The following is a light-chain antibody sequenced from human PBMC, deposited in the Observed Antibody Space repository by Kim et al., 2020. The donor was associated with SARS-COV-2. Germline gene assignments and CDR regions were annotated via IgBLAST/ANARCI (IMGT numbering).Light chain of an antibody. V-gene: IGLV3-21*04. CDR1: NIGSKS. Sequence: APGKTATITCGGDNIGSKSVHWYQQRPGPAPVLVMYYDRDRPSGIPERFSGSNSGNTATLTISRVEAGDEADYHCQVWDSRSDHYVFGAGTKVTVL. CDR3: QVWDSRSDHYV. J-gene: IGLJ1*01. CDR2: YDR.